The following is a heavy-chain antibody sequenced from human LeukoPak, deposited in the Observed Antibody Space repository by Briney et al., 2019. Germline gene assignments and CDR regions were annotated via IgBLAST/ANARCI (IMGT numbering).Heavy chain of an antibody. D-gene: IGHD5-12*01. CDR1: GGSLTTYA. CDR2: ITPMLGTA. V-gene: IGHV1-69*01. CDR3: TGPPSGYYWGFDY. J-gene: IGHJ4*02. Sequence: SAKVSCKVSGGSLTTYAISWVRQAPGQGLVWMGVITPMLGTANYAQKFQGRVTMTADESTNTVYMEMTSLRSEDTAVYYCTGPPSGYYWGFDYWGRGSLVPLSS.